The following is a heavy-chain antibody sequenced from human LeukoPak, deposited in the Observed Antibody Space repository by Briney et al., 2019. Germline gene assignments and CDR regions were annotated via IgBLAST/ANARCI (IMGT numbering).Heavy chain of an antibody. CDR1: GFTFSSYW. V-gene: IGHV3-74*01. CDR3: AKGVPYYDSSGYGSFDY. D-gene: IGHD3-22*01. J-gene: IGHJ4*02. CDR2: INSDGGST. Sequence: GGSLRLSCAASGFTFSSYWMHWVRQAPGQGLVWVSRINSDGGSTTYADSVKGRFTISRDNAKNTLYLQMNSLRAEDTAVYYCAKGVPYYDSSGYGSFDYWGQGTLVTVSS.